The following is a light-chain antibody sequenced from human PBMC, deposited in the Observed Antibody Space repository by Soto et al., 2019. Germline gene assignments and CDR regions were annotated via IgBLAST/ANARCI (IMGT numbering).Light chain of an antibody. Sequence: DIQLTQSPPSLSASVGDGVTITCQASQDITNYLNWYQHKSGKSPQLLIFDAAYLEAGVPSRFSGRGSGTLFTFIISSLQHEDVATYYYQQYETRPLTFGGGTKVE. V-gene: IGKV1-33*01. J-gene: IGKJ4*01. CDR2: DAA. CDR3: QQYETRPLT. CDR1: QDITNY.